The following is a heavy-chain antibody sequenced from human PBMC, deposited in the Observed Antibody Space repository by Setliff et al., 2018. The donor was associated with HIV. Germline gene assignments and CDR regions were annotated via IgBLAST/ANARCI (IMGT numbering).Heavy chain of an antibody. CDR2: IYYTGNT. CDR3: ARLGSGWNWVTRIDY. Sequence: SETLSLTCNVSGASLGGSGFYWGWLRQPPGKGLQWIGSIYYTGNTYYNVSLTSRVTISMDTSKNLFFLTVRSVTAADTGIYYCARLGSGWNWVTRIDYWGRAPWSPSPQ. CDR1: GASLGGSGFY. V-gene: IGHV4-39*02. J-gene: IGHJ4*02. D-gene: IGHD6-19*01.